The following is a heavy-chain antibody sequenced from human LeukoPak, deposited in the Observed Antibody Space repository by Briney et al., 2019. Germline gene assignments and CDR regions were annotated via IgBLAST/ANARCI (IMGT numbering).Heavy chain of an antibody. Sequence: GGSLRLSCAASGFTVSNSYRTWVRQAPGKGLDWVSITNSGGTTYNADSVKGGFTISRDSSKNTMHLQMNSLRAEDTAVYYCARDKATTVTTGPYDVDVWGQGPTVSVSS. CDR1: GFTVSNSY. J-gene: IGHJ6*01. V-gene: IGHV3-66*01. CDR3: ARDKATTVTTGPYDVDV. D-gene: IGHD4-17*01. CDR2: TNSGGTT.